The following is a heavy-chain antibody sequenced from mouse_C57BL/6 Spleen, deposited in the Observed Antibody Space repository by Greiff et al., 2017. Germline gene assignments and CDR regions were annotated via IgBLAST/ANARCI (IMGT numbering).Heavy chain of an antibody. CDR3: ARTLYYYGSSYFDY. V-gene: IGHV5-17*01. D-gene: IGHD1-1*01. CDR2: ISSGSSTI. Sequence: EVQRVESGGGLVKPGGSLKLSCAASGFTFSDYGMHWVRQAPEKGLEWVAYISSGSSTIYYADTVKGRFTISRDNAKNTLFLQMTSLRSEDTAMYYCARTLYYYGSSYFDYWGQGTTLTVSS. CDR1: GFTFSDYG. J-gene: IGHJ2*01.